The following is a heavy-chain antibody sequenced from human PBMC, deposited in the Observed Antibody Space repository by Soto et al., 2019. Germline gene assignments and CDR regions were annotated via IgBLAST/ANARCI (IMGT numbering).Heavy chain of an antibody. CDR3: ARQIYDSDTGPNCQYYFNS. CDR1: GYSFAGYW. Sequence: VESLKISCKGSGYSFAGYWITWVRQKPGKGLEWMGRIDPSDSQTYYSPSFRGHVTISVTKSITTVFLQWRSLRASDTAMYYCARQIYDSDTGPNCQYYFNSWGQGTPVTVSS. D-gene: IGHD3-22*01. CDR2: IDPSDSQT. V-gene: IGHV5-10-1*01. J-gene: IGHJ4*02.